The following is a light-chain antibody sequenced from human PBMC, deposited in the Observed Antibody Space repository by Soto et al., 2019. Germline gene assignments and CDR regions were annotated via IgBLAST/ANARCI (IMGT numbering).Light chain of an antibody. CDR2: KAS. J-gene: IGKJ1*01. CDR1: QSISSW. Sequence: DIQMTQSPSTLSASVGDRVTITCRASQSISSWLAWYQQKPGKAPKLLIYKASSLESGVPSRFSGSGSGTEFTLTISSLQPEDVATYYCQKYNSAPPWTFGQGTKVDIK. V-gene: IGKV1-5*03. CDR3: QKYNSAPPWT.